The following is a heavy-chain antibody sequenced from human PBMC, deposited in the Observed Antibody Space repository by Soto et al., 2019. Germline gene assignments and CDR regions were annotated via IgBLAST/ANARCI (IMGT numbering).Heavy chain of an antibody. D-gene: IGHD3-16*01. CDR2: IIPIFGTT. Sequence: QVQLVQSGAEVKKPGSSVKVSCKASGGTFRNYAISWVRQAPGQGLEWMGGIIPIFGTTNYAQKFKGRVKIAAAESTNTAYMALSSLRSEDTAVYYCARGNRYTGDAVWGKRYGFDYWGQGTLVTVSS. CDR3: ARGNRYTGDAVWGKRYGFDY. CDR1: GGTFRNYA. V-gene: IGHV1-69*12. J-gene: IGHJ4*02.